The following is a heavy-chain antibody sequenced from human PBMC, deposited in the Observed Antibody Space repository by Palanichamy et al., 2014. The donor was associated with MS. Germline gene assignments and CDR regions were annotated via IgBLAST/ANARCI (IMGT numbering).Heavy chain of an antibody. J-gene: IGHJ4*02. CDR2: IYDTGST. D-gene: IGHD3-10*01. CDR1: GGSISSGDFY. CDR3: ARDNGMARGLWAY. Sequence: QVHLQESGPGLVKPSQTLTLTCTVSGGSISSGDFYWSWIRQTPGKGLEWIGYIYDTGSTHYNPSLKSRVVISGDRSKNQLFLKMVSVSAADTAMYFCARDNGMARGLWAYWGQGTLVTVSS. V-gene: IGHV4-30-4*01.